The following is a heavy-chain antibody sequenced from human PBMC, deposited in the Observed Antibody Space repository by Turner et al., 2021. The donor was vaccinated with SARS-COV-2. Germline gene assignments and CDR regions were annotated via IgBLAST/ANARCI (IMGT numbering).Heavy chain of an antibody. CDR3: TKSGYFYYYGMDV. Sequence: EVQLLESGGGLVQPGGSLRVSCAASGFTFSNYAMSWVREAARKWLECVSCSSGTEDSTFYVNSGKGRFTISSDNTKNILKLKMNSVKAEEKARAKWTKSGYFYYYGMDVWGQGTTVTVSS. J-gene: IGHJ6*02. D-gene: IGHD1-26*01. CDR2: SSGTEDST. V-gene: IGHV3-23*01. CDR1: GFTFSNYA.